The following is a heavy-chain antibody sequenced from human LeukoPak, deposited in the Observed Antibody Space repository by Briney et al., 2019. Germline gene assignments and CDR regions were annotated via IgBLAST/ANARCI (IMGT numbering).Heavy chain of an antibody. CDR3: ASPVYSVSYPPDY. CDR1: VFTFSSYS. J-gene: IGHJ4*02. D-gene: IGHD1-26*01. V-gene: IGHV3-48*01. CDR2: ISSSSSTI. Sequence: HSGGSLRLSCSASVFTFSSYSMNWVRQAPGKGLECISYISSSSSTIYYADSVKGRFTISRDNAKNALYLQMNSLRAEDTAVYYCASPVYSVSYPPDYWGERTLVTVSS.